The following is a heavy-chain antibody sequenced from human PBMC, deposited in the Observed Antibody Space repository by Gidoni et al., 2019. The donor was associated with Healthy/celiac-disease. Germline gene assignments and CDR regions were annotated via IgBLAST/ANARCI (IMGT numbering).Heavy chain of an antibody. CDR2: ISYDGSNK. CDR1: GFTFSSYA. J-gene: IGHJ4*02. D-gene: IGHD6-13*01. V-gene: IGHV3-30-3*01. Sequence: QVQLVASGGGVVQPGRSLRLSCAASGFTFSSYAMHWVRQAPGKGLEWVAVISYDGSNKYYADSVKGRFTISRDNSKNTLYLQMNSLRAEDTAVYYCARASLGIAAPSDYWGQGTLVTVSS. CDR3: ARASLGIAAPSDY.